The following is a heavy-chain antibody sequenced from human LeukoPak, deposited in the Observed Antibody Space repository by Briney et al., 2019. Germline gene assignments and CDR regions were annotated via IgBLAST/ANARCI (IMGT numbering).Heavy chain of an antibody. CDR3: AKGLKYNWNDVTYFDY. D-gene: IGHD1-20*01. J-gene: IGHJ4*02. CDR1: GFTFSDYS. V-gene: IGHV3-21*04. Sequence: PGGSPRLSCAASGFTFSDYSMNWVRQAPGKGLEWVSSISGRSSFIYYADSVKGRFTISRDNAKNSLYLQMNSLRAEDTAVYYCAKGLKYNWNDVTYFDYWGQGTLVTVSS. CDR2: ISGRSSFI.